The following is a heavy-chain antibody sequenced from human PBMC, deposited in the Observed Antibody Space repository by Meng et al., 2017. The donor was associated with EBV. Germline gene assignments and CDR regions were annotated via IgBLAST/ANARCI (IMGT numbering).Heavy chain of an antibody. Sequence: VRSATEVKKPCDSVKVSCKASGYTFTSYGISWVRQAPGQGLGWMGWISAYNGNTNYAQKLQGRVTMTTDTSTSTAYMELRSLRSDDTAVYYCARVRTFGGVIPPDYWGQGTLVTVFS. D-gene: IGHD3-16*02. CDR3: ARVRTFGGVIPPDY. CDR1: GYTFTSYG. J-gene: IGHJ4*02. CDR2: ISAYNGNT. V-gene: IGHV1-18*01.